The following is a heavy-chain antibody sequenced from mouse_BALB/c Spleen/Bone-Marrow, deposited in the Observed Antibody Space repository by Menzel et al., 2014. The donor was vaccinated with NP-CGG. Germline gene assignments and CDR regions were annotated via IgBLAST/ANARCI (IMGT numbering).Heavy chain of an antibody. CDR3: ARGGYSHYYAMDY. CDR2: INPYNGGT. V-gene: IGHV1-18*01. Sequence: VQLQQPGPELVKPGASMKISCKASGYSFTGYTMNWVKRSHGKNLEWIGLINPYNGGTSYNQKFKGKATLTVDKSSSTAYMELLSLTSEDSAVYYCARGGYSHYYAMDYWGQGTSVTVSS. D-gene: IGHD2-3*01. CDR1: GYSFTGYT. J-gene: IGHJ4*01.